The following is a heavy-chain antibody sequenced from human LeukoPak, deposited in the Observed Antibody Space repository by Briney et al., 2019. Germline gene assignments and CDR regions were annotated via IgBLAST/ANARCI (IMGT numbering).Heavy chain of an antibody. V-gene: IGHV3-15*01. D-gene: IGHD3-22*01. CDR2: IKSKTDGGTT. Sequence: PGGSLRLSCAASGFTFSNAWMSWVRQAPGKGLEWVGRIKSKTDGGTTDYTAPVKGRFTISRDDSKNTLYLQMNSLKTEDTAVYYCTTAKSYYYDSSGYLWGQGTLVTVSS. J-gene: IGHJ4*02. CDR3: TTAKSYYYDSSGYL. CDR1: GFTFSNAW.